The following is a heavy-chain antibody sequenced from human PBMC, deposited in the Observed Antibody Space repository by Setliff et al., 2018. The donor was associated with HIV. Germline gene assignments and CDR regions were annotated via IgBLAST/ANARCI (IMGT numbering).Heavy chain of an antibody. CDR1: GGSTSSGGYS. V-gene: IGHV4-31*03. J-gene: IGHJ4*02. Sequence: LSLTCTVSGGSTSSGGYSWSWIRQHPGKGLEWIGHIYFIGSTYYNPSLKSRVTISVDTSKNQFSLKVNSVTAADTAVYYCARSTRLFDYWGQGTLVTVSS. CDR3: ARSTRLFDY. CDR2: IYFIGST.